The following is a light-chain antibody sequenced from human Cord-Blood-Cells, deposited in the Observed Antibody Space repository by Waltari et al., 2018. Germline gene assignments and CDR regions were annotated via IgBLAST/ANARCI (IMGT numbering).Light chain of an antibody. CDR2: AAS. CDR3: QQSYSTPRT. J-gene: IGKJ1*01. CDR1: QSISSY. V-gene: IGKV1-39*01. Sequence: DVQMTQSPLSLPASVVDRGTITCRASQSISSYLNWYQQKPGKAPKLLIYAASSLQSGVPSRFSGSGSGTDFTLTISSLQPEDFATYYCQQSYSTPRTFGQGTKVEIK.